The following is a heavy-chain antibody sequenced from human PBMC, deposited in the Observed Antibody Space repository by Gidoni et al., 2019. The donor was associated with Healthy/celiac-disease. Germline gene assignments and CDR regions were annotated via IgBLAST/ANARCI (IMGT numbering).Heavy chain of an antibody. CDR1: GGSISSYY. D-gene: IGHD5-12*01. CDR2: IYYSGST. V-gene: IGHV4-59*01. J-gene: IGHJ4*02. CDR3: ARWGGDGYNWGPYYFDY. Sequence: QVQLQESGPGLVKPSETLSLTCPVSGGSISSYYWSWIRQPPGKGLEWIGYIYYSGSTNYNPSLKSRVTISVDTSKNQFSLKLSSVTAADTAVYYCARWGGDGYNWGPYYFDYWGQGTLVTVSS.